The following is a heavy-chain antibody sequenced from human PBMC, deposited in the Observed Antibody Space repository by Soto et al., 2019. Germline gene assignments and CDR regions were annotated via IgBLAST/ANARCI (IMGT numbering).Heavy chain of an antibody. J-gene: IGHJ4*02. CDR3: ARDATSYYYDSSGSLDY. Sequence: ASVKVSCKASGYTFTSYYMHWVRQAPGQGLEWMGIINPSGGSTSYAQKFQGRVTMTRDTSTGTVYMGLSSLRSEDTAVYYCARDATSYYYDSSGSLDYWGQGTLVTVSS. V-gene: IGHV1-46*01. CDR2: INPSGGST. D-gene: IGHD3-22*01. CDR1: GYTFTSYY.